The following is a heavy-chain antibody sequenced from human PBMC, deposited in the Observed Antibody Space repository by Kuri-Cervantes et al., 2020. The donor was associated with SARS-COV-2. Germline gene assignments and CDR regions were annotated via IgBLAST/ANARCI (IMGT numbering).Heavy chain of an antibody. D-gene: IGHD3-10*01. CDR1: GFTFSSYS. V-gene: IGHV3-21*01. CDR3: AIIESSSDYYYYYGMDV. CDR2: ISSSSSYI. Sequence: GGSLRLSCAASGFTFSSYSMNWVRQAPGKGLEWVSSISSSSSYIYYADSVKGRFTISRDNAKNSLYLQMNSLRAEDTAVYYCAIIESSSDYYYYYGMDVWAKGPRSPSP. J-gene: IGHJ6*02.